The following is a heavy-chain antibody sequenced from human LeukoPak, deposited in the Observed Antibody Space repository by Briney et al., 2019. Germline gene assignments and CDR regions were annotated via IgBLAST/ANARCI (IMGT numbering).Heavy chain of an antibody. CDR3: ARGGYGSGYDNFDY. CDR2: ISWNSGSI. V-gene: IGHV3-9*01. Sequence: GGSLRLSCAASGFTFDDYAMHWVRQAPGKGLEWVSGISWNSGSIGYADSVKGRFTISRDNAKNSLYLQMNSLRAEDTAVYYCARGGYGSGYDNFDYWGQGTLVTVSS. CDR1: GFTFDDYA. J-gene: IGHJ4*02. D-gene: IGHD5-12*01.